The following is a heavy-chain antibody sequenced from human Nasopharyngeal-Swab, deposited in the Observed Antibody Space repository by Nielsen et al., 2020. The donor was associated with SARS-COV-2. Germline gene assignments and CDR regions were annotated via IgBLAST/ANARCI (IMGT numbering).Heavy chain of an antibody. D-gene: IGHD3-9*01. J-gene: IGHJ4*02. CDR3: ARDWHPYYDILAGYPGRGTLFDY. CDR1: GYTFTSYG. CDR2: ISAYNGNT. V-gene: IGHV1-18*01. Sequence: VSVQVSCKASGYTFTSYGFSWVRQAPGQGLEWMGWISAYNGNTNYAQKFQGRVTMTTDPSMSTAYMELRSLRSDDTAVYYCARDWHPYYDILAGYPGRGTLFDYWGQGTLVTVSS.